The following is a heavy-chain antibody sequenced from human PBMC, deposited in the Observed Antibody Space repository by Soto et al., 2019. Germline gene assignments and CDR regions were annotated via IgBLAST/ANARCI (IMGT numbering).Heavy chain of an antibody. J-gene: IGHJ5*02. V-gene: IGHV1-69*13. D-gene: IGHD1-20*01. CDR2: IIPIFGTA. CDR3: ARDNWNPNWFDP. Sequence: SVKVSCKASGGTFSSYAISWVRQAPGQGLEWMGGIIPIFGTANYAQKFQGRVTITADESTSTAYMELSSLRSGDTAVYYCARDNWNPNWFDPWGQGTLVTVSS. CDR1: GGTFSSYA.